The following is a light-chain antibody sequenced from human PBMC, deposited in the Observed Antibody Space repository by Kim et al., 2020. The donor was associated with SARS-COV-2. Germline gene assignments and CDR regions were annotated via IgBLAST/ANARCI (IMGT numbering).Light chain of an antibody. Sequence: VSPGERATLSCSASQSVRSTLAWYQQKPGQAPRLLISDASTRATGIPARFSGGGSGTDFTLTISSLQSEDFAVYYCQQYNKWPRTFGQGTKVDIK. CDR3: QQYNKWPRT. CDR2: DAS. CDR1: QSVRST. V-gene: IGKV3-15*01. J-gene: IGKJ1*01.